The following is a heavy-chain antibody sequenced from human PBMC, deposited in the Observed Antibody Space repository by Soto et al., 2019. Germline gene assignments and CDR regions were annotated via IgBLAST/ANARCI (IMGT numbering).Heavy chain of an antibody. CDR1: GFTFSSYG. CDR3: ARDSYDCSGGSCYPDYFDY. CDR2: IWYDGSNK. V-gene: IGHV3-33*01. J-gene: IGHJ4*02. D-gene: IGHD2-15*01. Sequence: GGSLRLSCAASGFTFSSYGMHWVRQAPGKGLEWVAVIWYDGSNKYYADSVKGRFTISRDNSKNTLYLQMNSLRAEDTAVYYCARDSYDCSGGSCYPDYFDYWGQGTLVTVSS.